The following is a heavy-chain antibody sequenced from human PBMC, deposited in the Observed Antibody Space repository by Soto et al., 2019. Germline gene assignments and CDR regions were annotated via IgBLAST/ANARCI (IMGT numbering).Heavy chain of an antibody. Sequence: QVQLVQSGAEVKKPGASVKVSCKASGYTFTGYYMHWVRQAPGQGLEWMGWINPNSGGTNYAQKFQGWVTMTRDTSISTAYMELSRLRSDDTAVYYCAIELHYCSGGSCYYAFDIWGQGTMVTVSS. CDR1: GYTFTGYY. D-gene: IGHD2-15*01. V-gene: IGHV1-2*04. J-gene: IGHJ3*02. CDR3: AIELHYCSGGSCYYAFDI. CDR2: INPNSGGT.